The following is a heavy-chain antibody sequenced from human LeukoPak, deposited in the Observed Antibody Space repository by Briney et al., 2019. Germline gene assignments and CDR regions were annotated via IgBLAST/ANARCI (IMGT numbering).Heavy chain of an antibody. CDR1: GGTFSSYA. J-gene: IGHJ5*02. V-gene: IGHV1-69*05. D-gene: IGHD3-10*01. CDR2: IIPIFGTA. CDR3: ARNYMYYGSGVEWFDP. Sequence: ASVKVSCKASGGTFSSYAISWVRQAPGQGLEWMGGIIPIFGTANYAQKFQGRVTITTDESTSTAYMELSSLRSEDTAVYYCARNYMYYGSGVEWFDPWGQGTLVTVSS.